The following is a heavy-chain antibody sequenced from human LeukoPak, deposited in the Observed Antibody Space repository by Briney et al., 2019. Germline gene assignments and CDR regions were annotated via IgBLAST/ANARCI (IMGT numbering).Heavy chain of an antibody. CDR1: GGSISSGGYY. J-gene: IGHJ4*02. V-gene: IGHV4-31*03. D-gene: IGHD3-22*01. CDR2: IYYSGST. Sequence: SETLSLTCTVSGGSISSGGYYWSWIRQHPGKGLEWIGYIYYSGSTYYNPSLKSRVTISVDTSKNQFSLKLSSVTAADTAVYYCARAQGDYYGRSGYIKAHFDYWGQGTLVTVSS. CDR3: ARAQGDYYGRSGYIKAHFDY.